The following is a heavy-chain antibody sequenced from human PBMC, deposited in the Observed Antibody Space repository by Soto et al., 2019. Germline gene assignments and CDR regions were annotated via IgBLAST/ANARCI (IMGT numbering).Heavy chain of an antibody. V-gene: IGHV4-31*03. J-gene: IGHJ5*02. D-gene: IGHD5-12*01. Sequence: QVQLQESGPGLVKPSQTLSLTCTVSGGSISSGGYYWSWIRQHPGKGLEWIGYIYYSGSTYYNPCLRSRVTISVDTSKNQVSLKLSSVTAADTAVYYCARVIVATICWCDPWVQGTLVTVSS. CDR1: GGSISSGGYY. CDR2: IYYSGST. CDR3: ARVIVATICWCDP.